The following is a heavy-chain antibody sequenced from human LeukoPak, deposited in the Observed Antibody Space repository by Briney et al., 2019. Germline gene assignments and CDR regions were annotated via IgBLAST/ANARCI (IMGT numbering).Heavy chain of an antibody. CDR2: ISSPSNHI. V-gene: IGHV3-21*01. CDR3: ARDGGYANGMDV. J-gene: IGHJ6*02. Sequence: TGGSLRLSCAASGFTFSSYAMNWLRQAPGKGLEWVSSISSPSNHIYYADSLKGRFTISRDSAKNSVYLQMNRLRAEDTAVYYCARDGGYANGMDVWGQGTTVTVSS. D-gene: IGHD2-2*01. CDR1: GFTFSSYA.